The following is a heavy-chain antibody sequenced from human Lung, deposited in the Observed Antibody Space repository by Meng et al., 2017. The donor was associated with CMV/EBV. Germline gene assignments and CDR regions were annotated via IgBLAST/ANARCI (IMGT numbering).Heavy chain of an antibody. CDR1: GGSISSYY. D-gene: IGHD3-10*01. Sequence: SCTVSGGSISSYYWSWIRQPPGKGLEWIGYIYYSGSTNYNPSLKSRVTISVDTSKNQFSLKLSSVTAADTAVYYCASGKYYYGSGSYYNYYYYGMDVXGQGXTVTVSS. CDR2: IYYSGST. CDR3: ASGKYYYGSGSYYNYYYYGMDV. J-gene: IGHJ6*02. V-gene: IGHV4-59*01.